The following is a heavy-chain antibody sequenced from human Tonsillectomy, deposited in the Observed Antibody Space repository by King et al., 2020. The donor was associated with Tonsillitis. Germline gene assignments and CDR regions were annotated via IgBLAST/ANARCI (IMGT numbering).Heavy chain of an antibody. J-gene: IGHJ3*02. CDR3: AKYLRTSVATLGDAFDI. CDR2: INAGGTT. CDR1: GGSISSYY. Sequence: QLQESGPGLVKPSETLSLTCTVSGGSISSYYWSWIRQPTGKGLEWIGRINAGGTTSYYPSLKSRVSMSVDTSKNQFSLRLSSVTAADTAVYYCAKYLRTSVATLGDAFDIWGQGKMATVSS. D-gene: IGHD4-17*01. V-gene: IGHV4-4*07.